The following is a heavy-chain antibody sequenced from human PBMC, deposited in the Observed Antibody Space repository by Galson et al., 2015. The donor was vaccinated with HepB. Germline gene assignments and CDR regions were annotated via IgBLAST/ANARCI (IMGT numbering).Heavy chain of an antibody. V-gene: IGHV3-48*02. J-gene: IGHJ6*02. Sequence: SLRLSCAPSGFIFSNYSMNWVRQAPGKGLEWLSCISSRSGTIHYADSVQRRFTIHRDNSKNPLYMQMKSLRDEDTSVYYCAIATTYGSKKYAAGAYFFGMDVWGQGTTATVSS. D-gene: IGHD3-10*01. CDR3: AIATTYGSKKYAAGAYFFGMDV. CDR2: ISSRSGTI. CDR1: GFIFSNYS.